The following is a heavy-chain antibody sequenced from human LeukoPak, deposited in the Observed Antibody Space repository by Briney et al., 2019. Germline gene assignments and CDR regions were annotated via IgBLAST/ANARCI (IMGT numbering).Heavy chain of an antibody. D-gene: IGHD3-22*01. CDR3: ARPYYESSGLYVDAFDI. CDR1: GYTFTGYY. V-gene: IGHV1-2*06. Sequence: ASVKVSCKASGYTFTGYYMHWVRQAPGQGVEWMGRINPNSSGTTYAQKFQGRVTINREKAIGTAYMELSRLRCDDTAVYYCARPYYESSGLYVDAFDIWGQGTMVTVSS. CDR2: INPNSSGT. J-gene: IGHJ3*02.